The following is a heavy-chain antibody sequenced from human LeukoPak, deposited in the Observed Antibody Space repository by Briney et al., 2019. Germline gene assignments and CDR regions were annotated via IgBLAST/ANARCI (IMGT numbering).Heavy chain of an antibody. CDR2: IYSGGST. CDR3: ARARGYSGYDFYWFDP. CDR1: GFTVSSNY. D-gene: IGHD5-12*01. J-gene: IGHJ5*02. V-gene: IGHV3-53*01. Sequence: GGSLRLSCAASGFTVSSNYMSWVRQAPGKGLEWVSVIYSGGSTYYADSVKGRFTISRDNSKNTLYLQMNSLSAEDTAVYCCARARGYSGYDFYWFDPWGQGTLVTVSS.